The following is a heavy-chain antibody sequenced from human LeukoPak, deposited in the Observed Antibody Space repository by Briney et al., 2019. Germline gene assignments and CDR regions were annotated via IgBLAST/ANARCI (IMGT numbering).Heavy chain of an antibody. V-gene: IGHV3-74*01. J-gene: IGHJ4*02. CDR1: GFTFSSYA. CDR3: ARDGRSSNFDK. Sequence: GGSLRLSCAASGFTFSSYAMSWVRQAPGKGLAWVSVIRSDGSITTYADSVKGRFTISRDTAKNTLYLQMNSLRAEDTAVYYCARDGRSSNFDKWGQGTLVSVSS. D-gene: IGHD1-26*01. CDR2: IRSDGSIT.